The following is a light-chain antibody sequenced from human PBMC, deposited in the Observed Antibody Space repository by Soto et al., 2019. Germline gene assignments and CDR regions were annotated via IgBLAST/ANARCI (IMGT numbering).Light chain of an antibody. Sequence: QSALTQPASVSGSPGQSITISCTGTSSDVGGSNYVSWYQQHPGKAPKLMIYDVSNRPSGVSNRFSGSKSDNTASLTISGLQHADDADYYCGSYSASSTLYVFGTGTKLTVL. J-gene: IGLJ1*01. CDR1: SSDVGGSNY. CDR3: GSYSASSTLYV. V-gene: IGLV2-14*03. CDR2: DVS.